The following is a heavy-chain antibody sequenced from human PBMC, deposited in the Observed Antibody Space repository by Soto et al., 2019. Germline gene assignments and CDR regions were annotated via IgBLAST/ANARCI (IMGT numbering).Heavy chain of an antibody. CDR1: GFTFSNYA. CDR3: ARDGATQMWRPWYFDR. J-gene: IGHJ2*01. CDR2: VSHDGNNQ. V-gene: IGHV3-30-3*01. Sequence: QVQLVESGGGVVQPGRSLRLSCAVSGFTFSNYAMHWVRQAPGKGLEWVAIVSHDGNNQYYADSAKGRFTISRDNSENTLYLQMNSLRTEDTAVFYWARDGATQMWRPWYFDRWGRGTLVTVSS. D-gene: IGHD2-21*01.